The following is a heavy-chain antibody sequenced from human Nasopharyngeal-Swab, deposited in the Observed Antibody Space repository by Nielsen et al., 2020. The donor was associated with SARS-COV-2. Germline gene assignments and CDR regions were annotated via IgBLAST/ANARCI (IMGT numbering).Heavy chain of an antibody. CDR2: ISSSSSYI. V-gene: IGHV3-21*01. J-gene: IGHJ4*02. Sequence: WIRQPPGKGLEWVSSISSSSSYIYYADSVKGRFTISRDNAKNSLYLQMNSPRAEDTAVYYCARHRFGIAVADSDYWGQGTLVTVSS. CDR3: ARHRFGIAVADSDY. D-gene: IGHD6-19*01.